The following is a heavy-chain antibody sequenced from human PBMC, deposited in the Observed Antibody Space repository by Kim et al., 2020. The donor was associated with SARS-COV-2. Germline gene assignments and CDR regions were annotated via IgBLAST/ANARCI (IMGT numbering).Heavy chain of an antibody. CDR1: GDSVSSNSAA. J-gene: IGHJ6*02. CDR3: ARVGGSYPTPYYYYGMDV. CDR2: TYYRSKWYN. Sequence: SQTLSLTCAISGDSVSSNSAAWNWIRQSPSRGLEWLGRTYYRSKWYNDYAVSVKSRITINPDTSKNQFSLQLNSATPKDTAVYYCARVGGSYPTPYYYYGMDVWGQGTTVTVSS. V-gene: IGHV6-1*01. D-gene: IGHD1-26*01.